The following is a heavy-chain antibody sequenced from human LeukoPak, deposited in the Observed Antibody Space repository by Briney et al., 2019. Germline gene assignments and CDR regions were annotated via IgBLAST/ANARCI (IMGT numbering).Heavy chain of an antibody. CDR2: ISYNGRT. J-gene: IGHJ3*01. CDR1: GGSISSYY. CDR3: ARLIDYDNSGDPDTFDL. Sequence: SESLSLTCTDSGGSISSYYWSWIRQSPGKSLEWIASISYNGRTKFNPSLQSRVTISLDTSNNHFSLQLRSVTAADTALYYCARLIDYDNSGDPDTFDLWGQGTMVTVSS. D-gene: IGHD3-22*01. V-gene: IGHV4-59*01.